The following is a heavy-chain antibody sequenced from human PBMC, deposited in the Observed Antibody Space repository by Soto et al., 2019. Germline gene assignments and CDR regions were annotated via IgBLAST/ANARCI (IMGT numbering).Heavy chain of an antibody. D-gene: IGHD6-13*01. Sequence: QVQLQESGPGLVKPSQTLSLTCTVSGGSISSGDYYWSWIRQPPGKGLEWIGYIYYSGSTYYNPSLKSRVTISVDTSKNQFSLKLSSVTAADTAVYYCARDSEAAPGMIVWNWFDPWGQGTLVTVSS. V-gene: IGHV4-30-4*01. CDR2: IYYSGST. CDR1: GGSISSGDYY. CDR3: ARDSEAAPGMIVWNWFDP. J-gene: IGHJ5*02.